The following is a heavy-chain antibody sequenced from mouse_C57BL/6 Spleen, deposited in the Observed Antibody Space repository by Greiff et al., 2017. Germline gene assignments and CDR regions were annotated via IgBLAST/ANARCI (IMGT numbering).Heavy chain of an antibody. J-gene: IGHJ2*01. CDR1: GYTFTSYW. V-gene: IGHV1-69*01. Sequence: VQLQQPGAELVMPGASVKLSCKASGYTFTSYWMHWVKQRPGQGLEWIGEIDPSDSYTNYNQKFKGKSTLTVDKSSSTSYMQLSSLTSEDSAVYYCARSDGYYLDYWGQGTTLTVSS. CDR2: IDPSDSYT. D-gene: IGHD2-3*01. CDR3: ARSDGYYLDY.